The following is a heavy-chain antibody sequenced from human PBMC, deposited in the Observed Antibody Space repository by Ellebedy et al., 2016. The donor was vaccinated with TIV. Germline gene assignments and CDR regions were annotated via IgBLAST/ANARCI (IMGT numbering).Heavy chain of an antibody. CDR3: ASGDCSGGSCYKNDN. J-gene: IGHJ4*02. Sequence: SETLSLTCAVYGGSFSGYYWSWIRQPPGKGLEWIGEITHSGSTNYNPSLKGRVTISIDMSKNQFSLKLSSVTAADTAVYYCASGDCSGGSCYKNDNWGQGTLVTVSS. CDR1: GGSFSGYY. CDR2: ITHSGST. D-gene: IGHD2-15*01. V-gene: IGHV4-34*01.